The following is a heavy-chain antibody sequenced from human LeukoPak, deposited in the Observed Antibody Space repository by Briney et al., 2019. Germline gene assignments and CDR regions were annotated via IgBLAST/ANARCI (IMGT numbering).Heavy chain of an antibody. CDR3: ATVPYNYGDTYNWFDP. D-gene: IGHD4-17*01. V-gene: IGHV1-24*01. CDR2: FDPEDDET. Sequence: GASVKVSCKVSGYTLTELSMHWVRQAPGKGLEWMGGFDPEDDETIYAQKFQGRVTMTEDTSTDTAYMELSSLRSEDTAVYYCATVPYNYGDTYNWFDPWGQGTLVTVSS. J-gene: IGHJ5*02. CDR1: GYTLTELS.